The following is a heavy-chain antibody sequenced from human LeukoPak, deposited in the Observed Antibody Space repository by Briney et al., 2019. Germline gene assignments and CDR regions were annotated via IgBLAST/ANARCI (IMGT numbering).Heavy chain of an antibody. CDR3: ARDGEYVRPCGMDV. CDR2: IIPILGIA. V-gene: IGHV1-69*04. J-gene: IGHJ6*02. Sequence: ASVKVSCKASGGTFSSYAISWVRQAPGQGLEWMGRIIPILGIANYAQKFQGRVTITADKSTSTAYMELSSLRSEDTAVYYCARDGEYVRPCGMDVWGQGTTVTVSS. D-gene: IGHD3-10*01. CDR1: GGTFSSYA.